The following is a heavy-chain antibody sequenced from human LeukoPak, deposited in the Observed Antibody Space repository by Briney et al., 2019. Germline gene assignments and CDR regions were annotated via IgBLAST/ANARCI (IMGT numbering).Heavy chain of an antibody. Sequence: GGSLRLSCAASGFSFSDSYMTWIRQAPGKGLECVSYISSDGGTTHYADSVQGRFTISRANVKNSLYLQMNNLRAEDTAVYYCARLTIFGGTAEYDIDMDVWGKGTTVTVSS. J-gene: IGHJ6*03. CDR3: ARLTIFGGTAEYDIDMDV. V-gene: IGHV3-11*04. CDR1: GFSFSDSY. D-gene: IGHD3-3*01. CDR2: ISSDGGTT.